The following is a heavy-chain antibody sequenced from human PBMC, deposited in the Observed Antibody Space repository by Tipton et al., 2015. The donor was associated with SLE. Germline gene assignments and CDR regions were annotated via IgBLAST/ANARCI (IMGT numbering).Heavy chain of an antibody. D-gene: IGHD3-10*01. Sequence: LRLSCTVSGGSISSYYWSWIRQPPGKGLEWIGEINHSGSTNYNPSLKSRVTISVDTSKNQFSLKLSSVTAADTAVYYCASGEGTPFDYWGQGTLVTVSS. CDR3: ASGEGTPFDY. CDR1: GGSISSYY. CDR2: INHSGST. J-gene: IGHJ4*02. V-gene: IGHV4-34*01.